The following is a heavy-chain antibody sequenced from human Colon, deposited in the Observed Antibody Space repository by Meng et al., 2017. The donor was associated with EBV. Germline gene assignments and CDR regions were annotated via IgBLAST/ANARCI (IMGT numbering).Heavy chain of an antibody. CDR1: GGSITERNS. Sequence: HLQESGQGVVKPSGTRSLSGAGSGGSITERNSWSWVRQPPGKVLEWIGEIYHYGGTNYNPSLKSRGTISVDKSKNQISLKLTSVTAADTAVYYCARWAFIDSYGFDHWGQGTLVTVS. V-gene: IGHV4-4*02. CDR3: ARWAFIDSYGFDH. D-gene: IGHD5-18*01. CDR2: IYHYGGT. J-gene: IGHJ4*02.